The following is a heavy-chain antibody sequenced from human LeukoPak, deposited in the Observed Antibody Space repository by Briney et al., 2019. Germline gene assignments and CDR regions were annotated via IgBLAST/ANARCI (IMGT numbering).Heavy chain of an antibody. D-gene: IGHD2-15*01. CDR1: GYTLTELS. CDR2: FDPEDGET. CDR3: ARDVIVVVVAARQKYYFDY. V-gene: IGHV1-24*01. Sequence: GASVKVSRKVSGYTLTELSMHWVRQAPGKGLEWMGGFDPEDGETIYAQKLQGRVTMTTDTSTSTAYMELRSLRSDDTAVYYCARDVIVVVVAARQKYYFDYWGQGTLVTVSS. J-gene: IGHJ4*02.